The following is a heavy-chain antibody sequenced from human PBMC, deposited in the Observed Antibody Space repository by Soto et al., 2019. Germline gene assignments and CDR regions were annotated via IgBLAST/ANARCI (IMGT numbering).Heavy chain of an antibody. CDR2: MYYTGNN. Sequence: PSETLFLTCTVSGGSISGYYWSWIRQPPGKGLEWIGYMYYTGNNNYHPSLKSRVTISLDTSKNQFSLKLSSVTAADTAVYYCARHAISTVRGTYDYWGQGTQVTVSS. D-gene: IGHD3-10*01. V-gene: IGHV4-59*01. CDR3: ARHAISTVRGTYDY. CDR1: GGSISGYY. J-gene: IGHJ4*02.